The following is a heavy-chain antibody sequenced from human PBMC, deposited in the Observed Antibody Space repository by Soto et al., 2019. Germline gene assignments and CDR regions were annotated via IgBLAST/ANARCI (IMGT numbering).Heavy chain of an antibody. J-gene: IGHJ4*02. CDR1: GYTFTSYG. V-gene: IGHV1-18*01. CDR3: ERVNTYIVGATLLDY. Sequence: QVQLVQSGAEVKKPGASVKVSCKASGYTFTSYGISWVRQAPGQGLEWMGWISAYNGNTNYAQKLQGRVTMTTDTSTSTAYMELRSMRSDDTAVYYCERVNTYIVGATLLDYWGQGTLVTVSS. D-gene: IGHD1-26*01. CDR2: ISAYNGNT.